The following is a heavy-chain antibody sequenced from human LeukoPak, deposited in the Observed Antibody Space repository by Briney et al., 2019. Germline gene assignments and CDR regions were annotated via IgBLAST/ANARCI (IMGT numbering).Heavy chain of an antibody. CDR2: ISSSSSTI. V-gene: IGHV3-48*02. Sequence: PGGSLRLSCAASGFTFSSYSMNWVRQAPGKGLEWVSYISSSSSTIYYADSVKGRFTISRDNAKNSLYLQMNSLRDEDTAVYYCARVRPYYYYYYGMDVWGQGTTVTVSS. CDR3: ARVRPYYYYYYGMDV. J-gene: IGHJ6*02. CDR1: GFTFSSYS.